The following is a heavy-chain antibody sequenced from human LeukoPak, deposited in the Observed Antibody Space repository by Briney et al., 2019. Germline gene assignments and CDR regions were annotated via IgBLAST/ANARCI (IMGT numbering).Heavy chain of an antibody. D-gene: IGHD3-22*01. Sequence: SETLSLTCTVSGGSISSSSYYWSWIRQPPGKGLEWIGEINHSGSTNYNPSLKSRVTISVDTSKNQFSLKLSSVTAADTAVYYCARGTTSDSSGYTPFDYWGQGTLVTVSS. CDR2: INHSGST. CDR1: GGSISSSSYY. CDR3: ARGTTSDSSGYTPFDY. V-gene: IGHV4-39*07. J-gene: IGHJ4*02.